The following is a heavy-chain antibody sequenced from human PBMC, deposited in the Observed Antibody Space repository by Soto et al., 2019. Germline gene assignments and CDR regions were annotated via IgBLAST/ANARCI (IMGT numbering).Heavy chain of an antibody. CDR1: GGSISSYY. CDR3: ARARGYCSSARCFAPYYSYYGMDV. Sequence: SETLSLTCTVSGGSISSYYWSWIRQPPGKGLEWIGYIYYSGSTNYNPSLKSRVTISVDTSKNQFSLKLSSVTAADTAVYYCARARGYCSSARCFAPYYSYYGMDVWGQGTTVTVSS. V-gene: IGHV4-59*01. D-gene: IGHD2-2*01. J-gene: IGHJ6*02. CDR2: IYYSGST.